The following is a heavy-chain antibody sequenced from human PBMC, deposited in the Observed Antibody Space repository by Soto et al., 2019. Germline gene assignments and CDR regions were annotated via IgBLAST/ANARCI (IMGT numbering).Heavy chain of an antibody. CDR3: ARGGYCSDGDCLYYFDS. V-gene: IGHV1-8*01. Sequence: GASVKVSCKASGDTFTSYDINWVRQATGQGLEWMGRMNPSTGNTDYARKFQGRVTMTRNTSINTAYMELSSLRFEDTAVYSCARGGYCSDGDCLYYFDSWGQGTQVTVSS. CDR2: MNPSTGNT. D-gene: IGHD2-15*01. CDR1: GDTFTSYD. J-gene: IGHJ4*02.